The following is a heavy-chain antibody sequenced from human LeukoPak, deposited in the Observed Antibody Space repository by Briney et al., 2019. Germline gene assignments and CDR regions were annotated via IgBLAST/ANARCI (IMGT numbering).Heavy chain of an antibody. CDR3: ARDRESPGV. CDR2: IYYSGTT. CDR1: GGSISSYY. Sequence: SSETLSLTCTVSGGSISSYYWSWIRQPPGKGLEWIGYIYYSGTTNYNPSLKSRVTISVDTSKNQFSLKLSSVTAADTAVYYCARDRESPGVWGQGTLVTVSS. V-gene: IGHV4-59*01. J-gene: IGHJ4*02. D-gene: IGHD3-10*01.